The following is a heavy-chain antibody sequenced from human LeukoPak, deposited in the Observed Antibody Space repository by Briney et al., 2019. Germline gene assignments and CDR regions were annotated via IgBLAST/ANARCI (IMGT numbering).Heavy chain of an antibody. CDR1: GGSFSGYY. Sequence: SETLSLTCAVYGGSFSGYYWSWVRQPPGKGLEWIGEINHSGSTNYNPSLKSRVTISVDTSKNQFSLKLSSVTAADTAVYYCARAAPRSPFDYWGQGTLVTVSS. J-gene: IGHJ4*02. CDR2: INHSGST. CDR3: ARAAPRSPFDY. V-gene: IGHV4-34*01. D-gene: IGHD6-25*01.